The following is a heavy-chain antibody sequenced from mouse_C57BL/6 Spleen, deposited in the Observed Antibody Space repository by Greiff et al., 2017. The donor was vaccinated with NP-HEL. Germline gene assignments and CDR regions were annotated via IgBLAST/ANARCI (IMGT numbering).Heavy chain of an antibody. CDR1: GYTFTSYW. J-gene: IGHJ1*03. CDR2: IDPSDSYT. V-gene: IGHV1-69*01. CDR3: ARRDDYDARAYFDV. D-gene: IGHD2-4*01. Sequence: QVQLQQPGAELVMPGASVKLSCKASGYTFTSYWMHWVKQRPGQGLEWIGEIDPSDSYTNYNQKFKGKSTLTVDKSSSTAYMQLSSLTSEDSAVYYCARRDDYDARAYFDVWGTGTTVTVSS.